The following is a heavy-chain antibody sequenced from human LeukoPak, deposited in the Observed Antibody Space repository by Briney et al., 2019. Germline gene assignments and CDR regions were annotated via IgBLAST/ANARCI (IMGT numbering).Heavy chain of an antibody. D-gene: IGHD2-8*02. CDR2: IKQDGSEK. J-gene: IGHJ5*01. CDR3: ARVAVSGPTGWFDS. CDR1: GFTFSSYW. Sequence: GSLRLSCAASGFTFSSYWMSWVRQAPGKGLEWVANIKQDGSEKYYVDSVKGRFTISRDNAKNSLYLQMNSLGAEDTAVYYCARVAVSGPTGWFDSWGQGTLVIVSS. V-gene: IGHV3-7*01.